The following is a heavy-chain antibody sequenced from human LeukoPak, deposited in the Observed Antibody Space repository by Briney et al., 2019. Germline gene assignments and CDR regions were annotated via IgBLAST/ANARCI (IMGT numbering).Heavy chain of an antibody. CDR1: GDSISSGYY. Sequence: SETLSLTYTVSGDSISSGYYWGWIRQPPEKGLEWIGSIYHSGSTYYNPSLKSRVTISVDTSKNQFSLKLSSVTAADTAVYYCARYYYHNGGYHFDYWGQGTLVTVSS. CDR3: ARYYYHNGGYHFDY. D-gene: IGHD2/OR15-2a*01. V-gene: IGHV4-38-2*02. J-gene: IGHJ4*02. CDR2: IYHSGST.